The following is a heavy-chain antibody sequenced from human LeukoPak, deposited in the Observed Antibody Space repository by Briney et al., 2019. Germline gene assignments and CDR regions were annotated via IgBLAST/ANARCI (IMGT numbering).Heavy chain of an antibody. Sequence: GGSLRLSCAGSGFTFGGYGMHWFRQTPGKGLEWVAVIAYDGSRAFYADSVKGRFTISRDNSKNTMSVQMDDLRAEDTVVYYCTRYNNDHFDYWGQGTLVTVSS. D-gene: IGHD1-14*01. CDR1: GFTFGGYG. CDR3: TRYNNDHFDY. CDR2: IAYDGSRA. J-gene: IGHJ4*02. V-gene: IGHV3-33*01.